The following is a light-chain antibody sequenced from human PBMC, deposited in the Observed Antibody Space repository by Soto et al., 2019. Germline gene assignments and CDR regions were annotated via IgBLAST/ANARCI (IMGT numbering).Light chain of an antibody. CDR1: ESISTW. V-gene: IGKV1-5*01. J-gene: IGKJ1*01. CDR3: QEYNSYWT. CDR2: DAS. Sequence: DIQMTQSPSTLSASAGDRVTITCRANESISTWLAWYQQKSGKAPKLLIYDASSLESGVPSRFSGSGSGTEFSLTISSLQPDDLATYYCQEYNSYWTFGQGTKV.